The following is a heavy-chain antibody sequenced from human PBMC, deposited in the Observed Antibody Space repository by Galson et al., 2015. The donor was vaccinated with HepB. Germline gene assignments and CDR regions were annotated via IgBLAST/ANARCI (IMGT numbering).Heavy chain of an antibody. CDR3: ARDLAPEYYDFWSGYGGREGFDY. D-gene: IGHD3-3*01. V-gene: IGHV3-21*01. J-gene: IGHJ4*02. Sequence: SLRLSCAASGFTFSSYSMNWVRQAPGKGLEWVSSISSSSSYIYYADSLKGRFTISRDNAKNSLYLQMNSLRAEDTAVYYCARDLAPEYYDFWSGYGGREGFDYWGQGTLVTVSS. CDR2: ISSSSSYI. CDR1: GFTFSSYS.